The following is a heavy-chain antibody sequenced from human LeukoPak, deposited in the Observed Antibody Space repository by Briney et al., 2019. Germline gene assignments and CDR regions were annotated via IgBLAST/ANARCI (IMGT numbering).Heavy chain of an antibody. Sequence: GGSLRLSCAASGFTFSSYSMNWVRQAPGKGLEWVSYISSSSSYIYYADSVKGRFTISRDNAKNSLYLQMNSLRAEDTAVYYCARVPSYSSSWLSWFDPWGQGTLVTVSS. CDR2: ISSSSSYI. CDR1: GFTFSSYS. V-gene: IGHV3-21*01. J-gene: IGHJ5*02. CDR3: ARVPSYSSSWLSWFDP. D-gene: IGHD6-13*01.